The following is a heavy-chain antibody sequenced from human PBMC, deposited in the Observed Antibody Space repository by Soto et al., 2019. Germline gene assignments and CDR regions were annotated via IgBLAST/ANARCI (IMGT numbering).Heavy chain of an antibody. J-gene: IGHJ4*02. CDR1: GFTFSSYA. V-gene: IGHV3-23*01. CDR2: ISGSGDST. D-gene: IGHD1-26*01. Sequence: EVPLLESGGGLVQPGGSLRLSCAASGFTFSSYAMRWVRQAPVKGLEWVSAISGSGDSTYYADSVKGRFIISRDNSKNTLYLQMNSLRAEDTAVYYCARRGSGSYYDYWGQGTLVTVSS. CDR3: ARRGSGSYYDY.